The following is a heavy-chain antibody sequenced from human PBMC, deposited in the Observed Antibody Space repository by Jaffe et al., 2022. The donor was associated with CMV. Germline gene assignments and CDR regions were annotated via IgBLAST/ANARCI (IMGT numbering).Heavy chain of an antibody. Sequence: QVQLQESGPGLVKPSETLSLTCTVSGGSISSYYWSWIRQPPGKGLEWIGYIYYSGSTNYNPSLKSRVTISVDTSKNQFSLKLSSVTAADTAVYYCARHGALAAYCGGDCYFPHPYYYYYMDVWGKGTTVTVSS. V-gene: IGHV4-59*08. J-gene: IGHJ6*03. CDR1: GGSISSYY. CDR3: ARHGALAAYCGGDCYFPHPYYYYYMDV. CDR2: IYYSGST. D-gene: IGHD2-21*02.